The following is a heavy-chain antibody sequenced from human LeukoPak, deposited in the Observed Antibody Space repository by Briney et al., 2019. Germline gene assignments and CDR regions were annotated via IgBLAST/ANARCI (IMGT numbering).Heavy chain of an antibody. D-gene: IGHD3-10*01. J-gene: IGHJ4*02. Sequence: GGSLRLSCAASGFTSSSYAMSWVRQAPGKGLEWVSATSGSGGSTYYADSVKGRFTIPRDNSKNTLYLQMNSLRAEDTAVYYCVGKVTGSGSYYPPDFDYWGQGTLVTVSS. CDR3: VGKVTGSGSYYPPDFDY. V-gene: IGHV3-23*01. CDR1: GFTSSSYA. CDR2: TSGSGGST.